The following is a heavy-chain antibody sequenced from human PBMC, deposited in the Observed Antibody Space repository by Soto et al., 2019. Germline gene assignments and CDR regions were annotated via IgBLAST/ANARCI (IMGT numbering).Heavy chain of an antibody. J-gene: IGHJ6*02. Sequence: GGSLRLSCAASGFTFSTYGIHWVRQAPGKGLDWVALIWYDGTNKYYADSVKGRFTISRDNSKNTLYLQMNSLRAEDTAVYYCARAYDILGVHYYYYGMDVWGQGTTVTVSS. CDR3: ARAYDILGVHYYYYGMDV. CDR1: GFTFSTYG. V-gene: IGHV3-33*01. CDR2: IWYDGTNK. D-gene: IGHD3-9*01.